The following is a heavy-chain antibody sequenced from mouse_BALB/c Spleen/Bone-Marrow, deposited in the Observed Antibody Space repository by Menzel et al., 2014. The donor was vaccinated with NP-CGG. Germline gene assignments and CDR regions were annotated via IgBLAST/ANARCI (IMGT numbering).Heavy chain of an antibody. CDR2: ISDGVSYA. J-gene: IGHJ4*01. CDR3: ARAPPYDFYAVGY. CDR1: GLTFSDYY. V-gene: IGHV5-4*02. D-gene: IGHD2-13*01. Sequence: EVKLVESGGGLVKPGGSLKLSCAASGLTFSDYYMFWVRQTPEKRLEWVATISDGVSYAYYPDSVKGRFTISRDNARNNLYLQMSSLKSEDTAMYYCARAPPYDFYAVGYWGQGTSDTVSS.